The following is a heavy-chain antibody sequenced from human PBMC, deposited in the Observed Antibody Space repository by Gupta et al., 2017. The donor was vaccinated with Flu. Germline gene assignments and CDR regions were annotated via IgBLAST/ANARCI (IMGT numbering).Heavy chain of an antibody. J-gene: IGHJ5*02. CDR3: ARVSSMGYYLDL. D-gene: IGHD2-21*01. V-gene: IGHV1-18*01. CDR2: SLYA. Sequence: SLYANYAQQFQGRATMTKDIPTNTAYLELMSLRSDDTAVYFCARVSSMGYYLDLWGQGTLVTVSS.